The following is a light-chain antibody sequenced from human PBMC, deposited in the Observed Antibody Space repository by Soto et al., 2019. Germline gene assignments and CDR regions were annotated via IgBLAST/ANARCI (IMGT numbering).Light chain of an antibody. J-gene: IGKJ4*01. V-gene: IGKV3-20*01. Sequence: EIVVTQSPGTLSLSPGERATLSCRASQSISNFHLAWYQQKPGQAPRLLIYGTSTRATGGIADRFSGSGSGTDFTLTISRLEPEDFAVYYCQYYGSSVTFGGGTPVEIK. CDR1: QSISNFH. CDR3: QYYGSSVT. CDR2: GTS.